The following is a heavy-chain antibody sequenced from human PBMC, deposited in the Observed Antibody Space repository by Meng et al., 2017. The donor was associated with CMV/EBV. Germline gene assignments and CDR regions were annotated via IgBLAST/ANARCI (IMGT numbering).Heavy chain of an antibody. CDR1: GSTFSSYW. CDR3: ARDIMYLDY. Sequence: GGSLRLSCAASGSTFSSYWMSWVRQAPGKGLEWVANIKQDGSEKYYVDSVKGRFTISRDNAKNSLYLQMDSLRAEDTAVYYCARDIMYLDYWGQGTLVTVSS. V-gene: IGHV3-7*01. J-gene: IGHJ4*02. CDR2: IKQDGSEK. D-gene: IGHD3-16*01.